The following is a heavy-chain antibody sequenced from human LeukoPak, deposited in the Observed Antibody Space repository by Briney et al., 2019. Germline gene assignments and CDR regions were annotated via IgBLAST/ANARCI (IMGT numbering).Heavy chain of an antibody. Sequence: SETLSLTCTVSGGSISSYYWSLIRQPPGKGLEWIGYIYYSGSTNYNPSLRSRVTISVDTSKNQFSLNLKYVTAADTAVYYCARGYCSSSTCQYGDYWGQGTLATVSS. CDR2: IYYSGST. CDR1: GGSISSYY. J-gene: IGHJ4*02. V-gene: IGHV4-59*01. D-gene: IGHD2-2*01. CDR3: ARGYCSSSTCQYGDY.